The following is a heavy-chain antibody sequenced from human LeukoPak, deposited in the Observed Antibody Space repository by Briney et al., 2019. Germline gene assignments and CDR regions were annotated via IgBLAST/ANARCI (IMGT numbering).Heavy chain of an antibody. CDR1: GGSISSYY. Sequence: SETLSLTCTVSGGSISSYYWRWIRQPTGKGLEGVGYIYYSGSTNYNPSLKSRVTISVDTSKNQFSLKLSSVTAAHTAVYYCARGAQLKSYGMGVWGKGTTVTVSS. D-gene: IGHD3-10*01. CDR2: IYYSGST. J-gene: IGHJ6*04. V-gene: IGHV4-59*01. CDR3: ARGAQLKSYGMGV.